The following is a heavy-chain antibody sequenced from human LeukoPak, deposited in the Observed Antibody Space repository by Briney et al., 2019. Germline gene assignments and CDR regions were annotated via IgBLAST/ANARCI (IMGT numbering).Heavy chain of an antibody. CDR1: GYTFTSYD. D-gene: IGHD6-19*01. CDR2: MNPNSGNT. V-gene: IGHV1-8*01. Sequence: ASVKVSCKASGYTFTSYDISWVRQATGQGLEWMGWMNPNSGNTGYAQKFQGRVTMTRNTSISTAYMELSSLRSEDTAVYYCARGSSGWYVDYYYYYGMDVWGQGTTVTVSS. J-gene: IGHJ6*02. CDR3: ARGSSGWYVDYYYYYGMDV.